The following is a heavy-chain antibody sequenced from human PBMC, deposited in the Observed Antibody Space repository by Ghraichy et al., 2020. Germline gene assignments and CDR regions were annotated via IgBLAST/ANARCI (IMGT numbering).Heavy chain of an antibody. D-gene: IGHD6-19*01. J-gene: IGHJ1*01. CDR2: IIPSFATI. CDR1: GGTFSFSS. Sequence: SVKVSCKASGGTFSFSSISWVRQTPGLGLEWMGGIIPSFATINYAQKFQGRVTITADKSTGTASMELSSLKSEDTAVYYCAKHSTMALADTFESWGQGTLVTVS. CDR3: AKHSTMALADTFES. V-gene: IGHV1-69*06.